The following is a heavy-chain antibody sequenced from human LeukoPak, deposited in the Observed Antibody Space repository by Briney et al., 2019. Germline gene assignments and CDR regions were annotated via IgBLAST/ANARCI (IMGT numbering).Heavy chain of an antibody. CDR2: INPNSGGT. V-gene: IGHV1-2*02. CDR3: VWVPSLRRHREFDP. CDR1: GYTFTTYY. Sequence: EASVKVSCKASGYTFTTYYMHWVRQAPGQGLEWMGWINPNSGGTNYAQKFQGRVTMTRDTSISTAYMELSRLRSDDTAVYYCVWVPSLRRHREFDPWGQGTLVTVSS. D-gene: IGHD3-10*01. J-gene: IGHJ5*02.